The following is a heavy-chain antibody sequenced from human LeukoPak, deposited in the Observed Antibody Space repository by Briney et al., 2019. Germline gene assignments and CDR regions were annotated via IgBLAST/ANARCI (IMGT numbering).Heavy chain of an antibody. V-gene: IGHV4-39*07. CDR3: ARGLQYYYDSSGYYPFDY. CDR1: GGSISSSSYY. Sequence: SETLSLTCTVSGGSISSSSYYWGWIRPPPGKGLEWIGRIYYSGSTYYNPSLKSRVTISVDTSKNQFSLKLSSVTAADTAVYYCARGLQYYYDSSGYYPFDYWGQGTLVTVSS. D-gene: IGHD3-22*01. J-gene: IGHJ4*02. CDR2: IYYSGST.